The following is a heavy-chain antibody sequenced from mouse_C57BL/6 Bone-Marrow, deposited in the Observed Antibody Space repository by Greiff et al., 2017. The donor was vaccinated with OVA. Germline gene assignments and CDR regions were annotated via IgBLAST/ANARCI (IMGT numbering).Heavy chain of an antibody. V-gene: IGHV2-6-1*01. J-gene: IGHJ4*01. D-gene: IGHD1-1*01. CDR1: GFSLTSYG. Sequence: VMLVESGPGLVAPSQSLSITCTVSGFSLTSYGVLWVRQPPGKGLEWLVVIWSDGSTTYNSALKSRLSIIKDNSKSQVFLKMNSLQTDDTAMYYCARHQGFTTVVARGYAMDYWGQGTSVTVSS. CDR3: ARHQGFTTVVARGYAMDY. CDR2: IWSDGST.